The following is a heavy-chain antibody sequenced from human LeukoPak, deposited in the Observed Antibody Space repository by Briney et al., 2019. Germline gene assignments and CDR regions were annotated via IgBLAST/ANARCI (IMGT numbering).Heavy chain of an antibody. CDR1: GFTVSDNY. CDR2: VYTGDNT. Sequence: SGGSLRLSCAASGFTVSDNYMSWVRQAPGKGLEWVSVVYTGDNTYYAGSVKGRFTISRDNSKNTLYLQMNSLRAEDTAVYYCARDREAGTSASRFDYWGQGTLVTVSS. CDR3: ARDREAGTSASRFDY. V-gene: IGHV3-53*01. D-gene: IGHD2-2*01. J-gene: IGHJ4*02.